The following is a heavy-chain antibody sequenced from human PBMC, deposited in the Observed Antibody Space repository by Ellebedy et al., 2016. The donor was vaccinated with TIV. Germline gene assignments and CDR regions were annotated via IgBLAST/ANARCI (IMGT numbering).Heavy chain of an antibody. D-gene: IGHD6-6*01. Sequence: SETLSLTXAVSGGSISSGGYSWSWIRQPPGKGLEWIGYIYHSGSTYYNPSLKSRVTISVDRSKNQFSLKLSSVTAADTAVYYCARGGSSSSPRTYYFDYWGQGTLVTVSS. J-gene: IGHJ4*02. CDR3: ARGGSSSSPRTYYFDY. CDR2: IYHSGST. V-gene: IGHV4-30-2*01. CDR1: GGSISSGGYS.